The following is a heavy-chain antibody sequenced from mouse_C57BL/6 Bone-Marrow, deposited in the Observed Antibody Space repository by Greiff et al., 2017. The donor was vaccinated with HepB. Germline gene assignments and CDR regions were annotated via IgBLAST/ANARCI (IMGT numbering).Heavy chain of an antibody. Sequence: LKESGPELVKPGASVKISCKASGYSFTDYNMNWVKQSNGKSLEWIGVINPNYGTTSYNQKFKGKATLTVDQSSSTAYMQLNSLTSEDSAVYYCTPFYYYGSTNYYAMDYWGQGTSVTVSS. J-gene: IGHJ4*01. CDR1: GYSFTDYN. D-gene: IGHD1-1*01. CDR2: INPNYGTT. V-gene: IGHV1-39*01. CDR3: TPFYYYGSTNYYAMDY.